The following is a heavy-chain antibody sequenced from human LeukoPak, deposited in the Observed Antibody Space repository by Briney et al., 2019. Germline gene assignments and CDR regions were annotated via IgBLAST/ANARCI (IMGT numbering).Heavy chain of an antibody. D-gene: IGHD2-2*01. CDR1: GYTFTGYY. CDR2: INPNSGGT. J-gene: IGHJ6*02. V-gene: IGHV1-2*02. Sequence: ASVKVSCKASGYTFTGYYMHWVRQAPGQGLEWMGWINPNSGGTNYAQKFQGRVTMTRDTSISTAYMELSRLRSDDTAVYYCASPGPTDMVVVPAAYYYYYGMDVWGQGTAVTVSS. CDR3: ASPGPTDMVVVPAAYYYYYGMDV.